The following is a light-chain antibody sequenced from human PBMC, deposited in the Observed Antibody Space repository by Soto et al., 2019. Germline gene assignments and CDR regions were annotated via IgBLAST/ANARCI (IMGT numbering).Light chain of an antibody. Sequence: SYELTQPPSVSVAPGQTARVTCGGNNIGSKSVHWYQQRPGQAPVLVVYDDSGRPSGMPERFSGSNSGNTATLTISRVDAGDEADYYCGISDHPVYVFGPGTKLTVL. V-gene: IGLV3-21*02. CDR1: NIGSKS. CDR2: DDS. J-gene: IGLJ1*01. CDR3: GISDHPVYV.